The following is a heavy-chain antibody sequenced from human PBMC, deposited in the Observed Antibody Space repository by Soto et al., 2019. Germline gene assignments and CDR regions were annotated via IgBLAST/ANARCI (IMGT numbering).Heavy chain of an antibody. D-gene: IGHD3-9*01. CDR3: ARDFDILTGPHWFDP. Sequence: ASVKVSCKASGYTFTSYGISWVRQAPGQGLEWMGWISAYNGNTNYAQKLQGRVTITSDTSTSTAYMELCSLRSDDTAVYYCARDFDILTGPHWFDPWGQGTLVTVSS. J-gene: IGHJ5*02. V-gene: IGHV1-18*01. CDR1: GYTFTSYG. CDR2: ISAYNGNT.